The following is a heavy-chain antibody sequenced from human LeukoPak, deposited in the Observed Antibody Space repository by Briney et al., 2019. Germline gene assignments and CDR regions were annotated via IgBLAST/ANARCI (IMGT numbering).Heavy chain of an antibody. V-gene: IGHV3-30*04. CDR1: GFTFSSYA. J-gene: IGHJ4*02. CDR2: ISYDGSNK. CDR3: ARDPGGGWLQPYFDY. D-gene: IGHD5-24*01. Sequence: PGGSLRLSCAASGFTFSSYAMHWVRQAPGKGLEWVAVISYDGSNKYYADSVKGRFTISRDNSKNTLYLQMNSLRAEDTAVYYCARDPGGGWLQPYFDYWGQGTLVTVSS.